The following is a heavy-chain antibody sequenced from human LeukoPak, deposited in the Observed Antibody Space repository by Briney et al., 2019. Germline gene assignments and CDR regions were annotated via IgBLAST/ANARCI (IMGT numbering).Heavy chain of an antibody. V-gene: IGHV4-61*02. D-gene: IGHD6-19*01. CDR3: ARHSVAGRDY. CDR2: IYTSGST. J-gene: IGHJ4*02. CDR1: GGSISSATYY. Sequence: PSETLSLTCTVSGGSISSATYYWNWIRQPAGKGLEWIGRIYTSGSTNYNPSLKSRVTISVDTSKNQFSLKLSSVTAADTAVYYCARHSVAGRDYWGQGTLVTVSS.